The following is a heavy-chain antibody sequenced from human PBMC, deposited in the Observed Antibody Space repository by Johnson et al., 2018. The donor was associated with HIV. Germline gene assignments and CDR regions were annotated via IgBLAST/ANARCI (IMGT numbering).Heavy chain of an antibody. CDR1: GFTFSDYY. Sequence: VQLVESGGGLVKPGGSLRLSCAASGFTFSDYYMSWIRQAPGKGLEWVSYISSSGSTIYYADSVKGRFTISRDNSKNTLYLQMNSLRAEETAIYYCAKGLWGGSYPHDAYDIWGQGTMVTVSS. V-gene: IGHV3-11*04. J-gene: IGHJ3*02. CDR2: ISSSGSTI. D-gene: IGHD1-26*01. CDR3: AKGLWGGSYPHDAYDI.